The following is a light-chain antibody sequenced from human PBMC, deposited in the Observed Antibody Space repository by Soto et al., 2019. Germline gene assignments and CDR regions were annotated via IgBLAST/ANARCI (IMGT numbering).Light chain of an antibody. V-gene: IGKV1-12*01. J-gene: IGKJ5*01. Sequence: DVHMPQKQSPVAASTGDRVTLSXRASQEIRANLAGYQQERRXAPDXXXYAXSTFQSGLPPSLSGSGSGTDFTPTISGLQPEDCEGYYCLQANLVTISFGQGTRLAIK. CDR1: QEIRAN. CDR3: LQANLVTIS. CDR2: AXS.